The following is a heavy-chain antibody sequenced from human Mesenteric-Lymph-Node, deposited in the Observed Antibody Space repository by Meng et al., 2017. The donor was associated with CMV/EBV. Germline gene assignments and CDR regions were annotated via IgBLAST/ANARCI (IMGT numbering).Heavy chain of an antibody. CDR2: INPNSGVS. Sequence: QVQLVQSRAERGNPGASVMVSCKASGYTFTDFYIHWVRQAPGQGLEWMGRINPNSGVSNSAQNFQGRVTMTRDTSISTAYMELGRLTSDDTAVYYCARDNVNPEGFDPWGQGTLVTVSS. J-gene: IGHJ5*02. V-gene: IGHV1-2*06. D-gene: IGHD2/OR15-2a*01. CDR1: GYTFTDFY. CDR3: ARDNVNPEGFDP.